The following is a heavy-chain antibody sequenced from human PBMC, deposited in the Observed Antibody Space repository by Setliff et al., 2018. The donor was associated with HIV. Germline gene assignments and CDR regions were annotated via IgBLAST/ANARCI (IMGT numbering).Heavy chain of an antibody. V-gene: IGHV1-69*10. CDR2: IITLLGTV. J-gene: IGHJ5*02. D-gene: IGHD2-21*01. Sequence: ASVKVSCKASGGTFRSYGISWVRQAPGQGLEWMGGIITLLGTVNYAQKFQGRVTITADISTSTAYVELSSLKTEDTAVYYCAASGDADCGTSACTNWFDPWGQGTLVTVSS. CDR3: AASGDADCGTSACTNWFDP. CDR1: GGTFRSYG.